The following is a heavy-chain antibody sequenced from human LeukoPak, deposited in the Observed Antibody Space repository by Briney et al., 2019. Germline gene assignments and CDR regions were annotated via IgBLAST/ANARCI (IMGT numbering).Heavy chain of an antibody. J-gene: IGHJ3*02. CDR1: GGTFSSYA. V-gene: IGHV1-46*01. D-gene: IGHD1-26*01. CDR3: ARGGGPELMGGDAFDI. CDR2: INPSGGST. Sequence: GSSVKVSCKASGGTFSSYAISWVRQAPGQGLEWMGIINPSGGSTSYAQKFQGRVTMTRDTSTSTVYMELSSLRSEDTAVYYCARGGGPELMGGDAFDIWGQGTMVTVSS.